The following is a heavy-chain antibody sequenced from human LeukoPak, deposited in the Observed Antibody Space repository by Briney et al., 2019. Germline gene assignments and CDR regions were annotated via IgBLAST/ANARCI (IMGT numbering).Heavy chain of an antibody. J-gene: IGHJ4*02. CDR3: ARDSGSYSGVDY. Sequence: SETLSLTCTVSGGSISSSIYYWGWIRQAPGKGLERIGSSHYSGSTYYNPSLKSRVTISVDSSKNQFSLTLSSVTAADTAVYYCARDSGSYSGVDYWGQGTLVTVSS. CDR2: SHYSGST. V-gene: IGHV4-39*07. D-gene: IGHD1-26*01. CDR1: GGSISSSIYY.